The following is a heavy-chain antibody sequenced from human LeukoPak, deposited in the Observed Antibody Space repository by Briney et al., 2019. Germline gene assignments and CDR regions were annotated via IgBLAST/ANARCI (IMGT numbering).Heavy chain of an antibody. Sequence: ASVKVSCKASGYTFTSYGISWVRQAPGQGLEWMEWISAYNGNTNYAQKLQGRVTMTTDTSTSTAYMELRSLGSDDTAVYYCARDRYYDSSGYYGNDYWGQGTLVTVSS. CDR1: GYTFTSYG. CDR2: ISAYNGNT. J-gene: IGHJ4*02. CDR3: ARDRYYDSSGYYGNDY. V-gene: IGHV1-18*01. D-gene: IGHD3-22*01.